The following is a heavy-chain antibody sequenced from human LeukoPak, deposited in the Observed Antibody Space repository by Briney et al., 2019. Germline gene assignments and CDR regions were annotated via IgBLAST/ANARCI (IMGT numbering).Heavy chain of an antibody. CDR2: IYHSGST. D-gene: IGHD3-22*01. CDR3: AREDSSGYPTLDY. CDR1: GGSISSSNW. Sequence: PSETLSLTCAVSGGSISSSNWWSWVRQPPGKGLEWIGEIYHSGSTNYNPSLKSRVTISVDKSKNQFSLKLSSVTAADTAVYYCAREDSSGYPTLDYWGQGTLVTVSS. V-gene: IGHV4-4*02. J-gene: IGHJ4*02.